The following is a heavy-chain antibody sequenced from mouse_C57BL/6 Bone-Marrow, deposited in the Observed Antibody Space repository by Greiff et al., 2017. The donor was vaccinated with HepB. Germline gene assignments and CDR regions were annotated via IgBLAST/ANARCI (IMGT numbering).Heavy chain of an antibody. D-gene: IGHD2-3*01. Sequence: EVQRVESGGGLVKPGGSLKLSCAASGFTFSDYGMHWVRQAPEKGLEWVAYISSGSSTIYYADTVKGRFTISRDNAKNTLFLQMTSLRSEDTAMYYCARYYDGYYGFAYWGQGTLVTVSA. CDR2: ISSGSSTI. CDR3: ARYYDGYYGFAY. V-gene: IGHV5-17*01. J-gene: IGHJ3*01. CDR1: GFTFSDYG.